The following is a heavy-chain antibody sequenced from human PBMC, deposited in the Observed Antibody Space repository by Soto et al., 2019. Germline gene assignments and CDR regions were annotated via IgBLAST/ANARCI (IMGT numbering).Heavy chain of an antibody. V-gene: IGHV3-23*01. CDR3: AKGKSDCSSTSCPYDY. D-gene: IGHD2-2*01. CDR1: GFTFSSYA. Sequence: GGSLRLSCAASGFTFSSYAMSWVRQAPGKGLEWVSAISGSGGSTYYADSVKGRFTISRDNSKNTLYLQMNSLRAEDTAVYYCAKGKSDCSSTSCPYDYWGQGTLVTVSS. CDR2: ISGSGGST. J-gene: IGHJ4*02.